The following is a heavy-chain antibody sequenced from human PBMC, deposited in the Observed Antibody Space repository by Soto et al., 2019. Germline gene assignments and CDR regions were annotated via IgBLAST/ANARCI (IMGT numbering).Heavy chain of an antibody. CDR2: ISSDGTET. V-gene: IGHV3-30-3*01. CDR3: AKDRYEAVVNAFDI. J-gene: IGHJ3*02. D-gene: IGHD2-15*01. Sequence: GGSLRLSCAASGFTFSSYAMHWVRQAPGKGLEWVAVISSDGTETYNADSVKGRFTISRDNSKNTLYLQMNSLRAEDTAVYYCAKDRYEAVVNAFDIWGQGTMVTVSS. CDR1: GFTFSSYA.